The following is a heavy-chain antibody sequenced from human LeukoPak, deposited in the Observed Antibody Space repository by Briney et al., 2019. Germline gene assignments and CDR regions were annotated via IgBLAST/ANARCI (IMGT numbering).Heavy chain of an antibody. V-gene: IGHV4-59*01. CDR3: ARKKFIAAGGFDP. Sequence: PSETLSLTCTVPGGGISNYYWSWIRQPPGKGLDWIGYIYYSGSTNYNPSLKSRVTISVDTSKNQFSLKLSSVTAADTAVYYCARKKFIAAGGFDPWGQGTLVTVSS. CDR2: IYYSGST. J-gene: IGHJ5*02. D-gene: IGHD6-6*01. CDR1: GGGISNYY.